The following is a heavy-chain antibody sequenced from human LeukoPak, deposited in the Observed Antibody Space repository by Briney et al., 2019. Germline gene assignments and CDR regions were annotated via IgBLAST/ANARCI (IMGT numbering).Heavy chain of an antibody. CDR3: ARGPGVHHTYYDFWSGYYPGRYYFDY. D-gene: IGHD3-3*01. CDR1: GGSFSGYY. CDR2: INHSGST. V-gene: IGHV4-34*01. J-gene: IGHJ4*02. Sequence: SETLSLTCAVYGGSFSGYYWSWIRQPPGKGLEWIGEINHSGSTNYNPSLKSRVTISVDTSKNQFSLKLSSVTAADTAVYYCARGPGVHHTYYDFWSGYYPGRYYFDYWGQGTLVTVSS.